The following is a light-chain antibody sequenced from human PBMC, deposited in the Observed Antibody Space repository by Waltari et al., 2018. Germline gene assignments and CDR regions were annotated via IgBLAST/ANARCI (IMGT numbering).Light chain of an antibody. Sequence: IVMTQSPATVSVSPGDRVTLSCRPSHSVSRSLAWFQQKPGQAPRLLIYSAFTRATGVPPRFSGSRSETEFTLTITGLQSEDFAVYYCQQYGNWPFTFGPGTRVDIK. V-gene: IGKV3-15*01. CDR3: QQYGNWPFT. CDR1: HSVSRS. J-gene: IGKJ3*01. CDR2: SAF.